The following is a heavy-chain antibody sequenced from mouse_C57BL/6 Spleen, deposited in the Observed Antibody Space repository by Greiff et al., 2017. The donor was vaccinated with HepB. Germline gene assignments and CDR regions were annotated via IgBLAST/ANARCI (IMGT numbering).Heavy chain of an antibody. J-gene: IGHJ2*01. CDR2: IDPSDSYT. D-gene: IGHD1-1*01. Sequence: VQLQQPGAELVKPGASVKLSCKASGYTFTSYWMQWVKQRPGQGLEWIGEIDPSDSYTNYNQKFKGKATLTVDTSSSTAYMQLSSLTSEDSAVYYCARLVVATGFDYWGQGTTLTVSS. CDR3: ARLVVATGFDY. CDR1: GYTFTSYW. V-gene: IGHV1-50*01.